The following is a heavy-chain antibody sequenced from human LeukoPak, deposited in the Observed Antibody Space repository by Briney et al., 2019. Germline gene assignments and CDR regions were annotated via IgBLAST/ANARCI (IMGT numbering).Heavy chain of an antibody. CDR1: GYTFTDYS. CDR3: APGSMTYDY. V-gene: IGHV1-2*02. CDR2: INPETGGT. D-gene: IGHD3-10*01. J-gene: IGHJ4*02. Sequence: ASVKVSCEASGYTFTDYSMHWVRQAPGQGLEWMGWINPETGGTNYAQKFQGRVTMTSDTSITTAYLELSSLRSDDTAVYFCAPGSMTYDYWGQGTLVTVSS.